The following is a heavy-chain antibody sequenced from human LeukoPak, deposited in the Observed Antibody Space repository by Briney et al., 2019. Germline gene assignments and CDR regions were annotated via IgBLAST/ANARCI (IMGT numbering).Heavy chain of an antibody. CDR2: INPSGGST. CDR1: GYTFTSYY. CDR3: ARDLTAAAGTYNWFDP. D-gene: IGHD6-13*01. V-gene: IGHV1-46*01. Sequence: ASVKVSCKASGYTFTSYYMHWVRQAPGQGLEWMGIINPSGGSTSYAQKFQGRVTITRDTSASTAYMELSSLRSEDTAVYYCARDLTAAAGTYNWFDPWGQGTLVTVSS. J-gene: IGHJ5*02.